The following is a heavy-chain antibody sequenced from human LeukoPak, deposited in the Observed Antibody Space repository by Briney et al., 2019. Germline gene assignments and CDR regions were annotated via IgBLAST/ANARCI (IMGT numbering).Heavy chain of an antibody. D-gene: IGHD1-26*01. CDR2: IYHSGST. V-gene: IGHV4-30-2*01. J-gene: IGHJ4*02. CDR3: ARVGASYAPDY. CDR1: GGSISSGGYS. Sequence: SQTLSLTCAVSGGSISSGGYSWSWIRQPPGEGLEWIGYIYHSGSTYYNPSLKSRVTISVDRSKNQFSLKLSSVTAADTAVYYCARVGASYAPDYWSQGTLVTVSS.